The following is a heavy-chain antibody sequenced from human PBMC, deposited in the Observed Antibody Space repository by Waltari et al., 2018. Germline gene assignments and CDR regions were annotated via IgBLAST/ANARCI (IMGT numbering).Heavy chain of an antibody. V-gene: IGHV3-7*01. CDR2: IKQGGSEK. CDR1: GFTFSSYW. Sequence: EVQLVESGGGLVQPGGSLRLSCAASGFTFSSYWMSWVRQAPGKGLEWVANIKQGGSEKYYVDSVKGRFTISRDNAKNSLYLQMNSLRAEDTAVYYCARDVHDFWSGYYTRSDYWGQGTLVTVSS. J-gene: IGHJ4*02. CDR3: ARDVHDFWSGYYTRSDY. D-gene: IGHD3-3*01.